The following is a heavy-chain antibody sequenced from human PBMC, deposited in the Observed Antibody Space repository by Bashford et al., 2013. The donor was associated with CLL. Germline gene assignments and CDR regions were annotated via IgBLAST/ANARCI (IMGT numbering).Heavy chain of an antibody. Sequence: GGSLRLSCAASGFTVSSNYMSWVRQAPGKGLVWVSRINNDASSISYADFVKGRFSISRDNAKNTLFLQMNSLRVEDTAVYYCTRGDILGSPFPNWFDPWGQGTLVTVSS. CDR2: INNDASSI. CDR1: GFTVSSNY. V-gene: IGHV3-74*01. CDR3: TRGDILGSPFPNWFDP. J-gene: IGHJ5*02.